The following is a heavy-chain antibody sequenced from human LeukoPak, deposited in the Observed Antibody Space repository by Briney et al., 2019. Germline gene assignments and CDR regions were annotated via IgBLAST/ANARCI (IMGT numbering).Heavy chain of an antibody. CDR1: GYSFTSYW. D-gene: IGHD3-22*01. CDR3: ARHYYHSSDYYSYFDN. J-gene: IGHJ4*02. CDR2: IYPGDSNT. V-gene: IGHV5-51*01. Sequence: GESLKISCKGSGYSFTSYWIGWVRQMPGKGLEWMGIIYPGDSNTRYSPSFQGQVTISADKSLSTAYLQWSSLKASDTAMYYCARHYYHSSDYYSYFDNWGQGTLVTVSS.